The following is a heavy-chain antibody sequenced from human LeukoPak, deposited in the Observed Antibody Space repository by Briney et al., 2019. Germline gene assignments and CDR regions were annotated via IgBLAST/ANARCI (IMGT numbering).Heavy chain of an antibody. J-gene: IGHJ6*03. Sequence: SETLSLTCTVSGGSISSYYWGWIRRPPGKGLEWIGSIYYSGSTNYNPSLKSRVTMSVDTSKNQFSLKLSSVTAADTAVYYCARTTEAHSWRTRYYDYYMDVWGKGTMVTVSS. CDR3: ARTTEAHSWRTRYYDYYMDV. CDR1: GGSISSYY. D-gene: IGHD6-13*01. CDR2: IYYSGST. V-gene: IGHV4-59*01.